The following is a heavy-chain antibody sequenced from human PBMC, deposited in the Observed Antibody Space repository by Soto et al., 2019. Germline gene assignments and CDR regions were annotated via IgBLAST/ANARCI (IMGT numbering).Heavy chain of an antibody. CDR3: ARDSSNRGYYWFAPHFSHYGMDV. Sequence: PGGSLRLSCAASGFTFSDYYTCWIRQASGNRLGWVSYISSSSSYTNYADSVKGRFTISRDNAKNSLYLQMNSLRAEDTAVYYCARDSSNRGYYWFAPHFSHYGMDVWGQGTTVTVSS. CDR2: ISSSSSYT. J-gene: IGHJ6*02. D-gene: IGHD3-3*01. CDR1: GFTFSDYY. V-gene: IGHV3-11*06.